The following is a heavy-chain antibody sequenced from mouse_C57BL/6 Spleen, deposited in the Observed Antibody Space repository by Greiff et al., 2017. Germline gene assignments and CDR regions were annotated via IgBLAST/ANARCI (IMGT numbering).Heavy chain of an antibody. CDR3: TRYDGALDY. V-gene: IGHV1-15*01. CDR1: GYTFTDYE. CDR2: IDPETGGT. J-gene: IGHJ2*01. D-gene: IGHD2-3*01. Sequence: QVQLQQSGAELVRPGASVTLSCKASGYTFTDYEMHWVKQTPVHGLEWIGAIDPETGGTAYNQKFKGKAILTADKSSSTAYMELRSLTSEDSAVYYCTRYDGALDYWGQGTTLTVSS.